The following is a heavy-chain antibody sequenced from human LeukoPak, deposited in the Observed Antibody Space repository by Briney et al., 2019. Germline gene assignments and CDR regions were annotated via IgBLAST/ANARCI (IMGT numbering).Heavy chain of an antibody. V-gene: IGHV5-51*01. Sequence: GESLKISCKGSGRTFTTYWIGWVRQLPGKGLEWMGIIYPGDSDTRYRPSFQGQVTISAVKSISTDYLEWSSLKASDTAMYYCARQGYTYGYDYWGQGTLVTVP. CDR3: ARQGYTYGYDY. J-gene: IGHJ4*02. D-gene: IGHD5-18*01. CDR2: IYPGDSDT. CDR1: GRTFTTYW.